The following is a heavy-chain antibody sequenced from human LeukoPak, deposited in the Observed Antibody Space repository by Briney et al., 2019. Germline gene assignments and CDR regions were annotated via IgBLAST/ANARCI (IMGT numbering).Heavy chain of an antibody. CDR3: ARDRSRSNYGVWFAP. D-gene: IGHD1-26*01. CDR1: GYTFTSYY. CDR2: INPSGGST. J-gene: IGHJ5*02. V-gene: IGHV1-46*01. Sequence: AAVKVSCKASGYTFTSYYMHGVGQAPPQGGEGMGMINPSGGSTNYAPHLQGRVTITRDMSKSIVYLEVSSLRSGDTGVCYFARDRSRSNYGVWFAPWGQGTLVTVSS.